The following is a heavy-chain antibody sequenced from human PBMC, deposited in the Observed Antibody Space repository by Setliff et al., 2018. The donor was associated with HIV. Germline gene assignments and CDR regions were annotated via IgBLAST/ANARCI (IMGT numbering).Heavy chain of an antibody. D-gene: IGHD6-25*01. Sequence: SETLSLTCTVSGGSISSRNYYWGWIRQPPGKGLEWIGNIYYSGSTYYNPSLKSRFTISVDTSKNQFSLKLTSVTAADTAVYYCARYSPRGYTLTGPYWGQGTLVTVSS. CDR1: GGSISSRNYY. V-gene: IGHV4-39*07. J-gene: IGHJ4*02. CDR3: ARYSPRGYTLTGPY. CDR2: IYYSGST.